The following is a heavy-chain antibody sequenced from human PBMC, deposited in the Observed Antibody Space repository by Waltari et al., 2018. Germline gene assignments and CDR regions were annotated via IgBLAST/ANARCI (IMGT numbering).Heavy chain of an antibody. Sequence: EVQMVESGGGSVKPGDSLRLPCVASGFRFPPAWLTWVRQAPGKGLEWVGRITSQNDGVTTNFAASVRGRFSISRDDSQNMVFLQMNSLRTEDTAVYYCTTLDAPWGGWGHGTLVTVSS. J-gene: IGHJ4*01. D-gene: IGHD7-27*01. CDR2: ITSQNDGVTT. CDR3: TTLDAPWGG. V-gene: IGHV3-15*01. CDR1: GFRFPPAW.